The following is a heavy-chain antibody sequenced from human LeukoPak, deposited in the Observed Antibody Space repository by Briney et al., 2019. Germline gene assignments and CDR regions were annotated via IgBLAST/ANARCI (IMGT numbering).Heavy chain of an antibody. V-gene: IGHV3-7*03. CDR3: ARGHYQLEV. J-gene: IGHJ6*02. CDR1: GFIFSDYW. D-gene: IGHD1-26*01. CDR2: IKKDESEK. Sequence: GGSLRLSCAASGFIFSDYWMSWVRQAPGKGLEWVAYIKKDESEKYFVDSVEGRFTISRDNAKKSLYLQMNSLRVEDTAVYYCARGHYQLEVWGQGTTVIVSS.